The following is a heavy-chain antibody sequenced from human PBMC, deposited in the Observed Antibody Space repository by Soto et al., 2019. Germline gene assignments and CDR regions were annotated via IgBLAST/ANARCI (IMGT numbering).Heavy chain of an antibody. J-gene: IGHJ3*02. V-gene: IGHV3-48*01. D-gene: IGHD3-9*01. CDR2: ISSSSSTI. Sequence: GSLRLSCAASGFTFSSYSMNWVRQAPGKGLEWVSYISSSSSTIYYADSVKGRFTISRDNAKNSLYLQMNSLRAEDTAVYYCARVWCVDWLLYDAFDIWGQGTMVTVSS. CDR3: ARVWCVDWLLYDAFDI. CDR1: GFTFSSYS.